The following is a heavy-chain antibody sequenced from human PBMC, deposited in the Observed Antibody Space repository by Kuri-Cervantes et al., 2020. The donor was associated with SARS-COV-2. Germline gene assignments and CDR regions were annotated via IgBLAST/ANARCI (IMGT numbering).Heavy chain of an antibody. Sequence: SVKVSCKAPETTFPNYDINWVRQATGQGLEWMGGSIPIFGTANYAQKFQGRITISTDESTSTAYMGLSRLRSDDTAVYYCARVYRPARYYDSSGYSLFDYWGQGTLVTDSS. CDR2: SIPIFGTA. J-gene: IGHJ4*02. V-gene: IGHV1-69*05. D-gene: IGHD3-22*01. CDR1: ETTFPNYD. CDR3: ARVYRPARYYDSSGYSLFDY.